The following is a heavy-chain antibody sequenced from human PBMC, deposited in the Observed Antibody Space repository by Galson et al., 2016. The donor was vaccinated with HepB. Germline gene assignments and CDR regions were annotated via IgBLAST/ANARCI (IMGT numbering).Heavy chain of an antibody. V-gene: IGHV5-10-1*01. D-gene: IGHD3-9*01. CDR3: ARHGPLRYFV. CDR1: GYSFTSYW. Sequence: QSGAEVKKPGESLRISCKASGYSFTSYWITWVRQMPGKGLEWMGRIDPSDSYSDYSPSFQGHVSISVDKSISTAYPHWSSLKASDSAIYYCARHGPLRYFVWGQGTLVTVSS. CDR2: IDPSDSYS. J-gene: IGHJ4*02.